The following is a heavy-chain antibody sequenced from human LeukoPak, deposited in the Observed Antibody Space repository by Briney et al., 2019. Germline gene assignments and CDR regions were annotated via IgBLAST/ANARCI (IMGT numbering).Heavy chain of an antibody. CDR1: GLTFSSYA. V-gene: IGHV3-23*01. J-gene: IGHJ4*02. Sequence: GGSLRLSCAASGLTFSSYAMSCVRQAPGKGLEWVSVISGSGDSAYYADSVKGRFTISRDNSKNTLYLQMDSLRAEDTAIYYCAKTSSTSCYSCVFDYWGQGTLVTVSS. CDR2: ISGSGDSA. CDR3: AKTSSTSCYSCVFDY. D-gene: IGHD2-2*01.